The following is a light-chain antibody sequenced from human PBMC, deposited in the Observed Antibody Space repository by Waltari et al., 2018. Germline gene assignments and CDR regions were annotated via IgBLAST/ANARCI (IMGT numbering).Light chain of an antibody. J-gene: IGKJ4*01. CDR2: WAS. CDR3: QEYYTDSLT. Sequence: DIVMTQSPDSLAVSLGERATINCKSSQSVFYSSNNLNYLAWYQQKPGQPPKLLIYWASTRESGVPDRFSGSGSGTDFTLTISSLQAEDVAVYYCQEYYTDSLTFGGGTKVEIK. CDR1: QSVFYSSNNLNY. V-gene: IGKV4-1*01.